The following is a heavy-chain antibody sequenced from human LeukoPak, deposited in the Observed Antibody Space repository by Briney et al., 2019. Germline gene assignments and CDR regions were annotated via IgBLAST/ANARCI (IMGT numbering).Heavy chain of an antibody. Sequence: SETLSLTCAVYGGSFSGYYWTWIRQPPRKGLEWIGEIDHSGSTNYNPSLKSRVTISVDTSKNQVSLKLSSVTAADTAVYYCTRGGIAARPRVVVLYDCWGQGTLVTVSS. V-gene: IGHV4-34*01. CDR1: GGSFSGYY. CDR3: TRGGIAARPRVVVLYDC. D-gene: IGHD6-6*01. J-gene: IGHJ4*02. CDR2: IDHSGST.